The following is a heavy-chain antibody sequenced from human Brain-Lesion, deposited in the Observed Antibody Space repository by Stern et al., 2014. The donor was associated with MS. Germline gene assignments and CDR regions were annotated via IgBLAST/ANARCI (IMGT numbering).Heavy chain of an antibody. CDR1: GGSISSGSYY. V-gene: IGHV4-61*02. Sequence: QVQLVESGPGLVKPSQTLSLTCSVSGGSISSGSYYRNWIRQPAGKGLEWIGRIYASGSTNYSPSLKSRVFISGDTSKNQFSLKLSSVTAADAAMYYCVRETGGYTYGDTDFFDFWGQGTLVTVSS. CDR3: VRETGGYTYGDTDFFDF. D-gene: IGHD5-18*01. J-gene: IGHJ4*02. CDR2: IYASGST.